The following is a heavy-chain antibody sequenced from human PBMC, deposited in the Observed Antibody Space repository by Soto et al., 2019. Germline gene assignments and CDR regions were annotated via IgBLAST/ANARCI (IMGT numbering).Heavy chain of an antibody. V-gene: IGHV3-13*05. D-gene: IGHD7-27*01. CDR1: GFTFSSYD. J-gene: IGHJ2*01. CDR2: IGTAGDP. CDR3: ARGLTGSSYWYFDL. Sequence: GGSLRLFCAASGFTFSSYDMHWVRQATGKGLEWVSAIGTAGDPYYPGSVKGRFTISRENAKNSLYLQMNSLRAGDTAVYYCARGLTGSSYWYFDLWGRGTLVTVSS.